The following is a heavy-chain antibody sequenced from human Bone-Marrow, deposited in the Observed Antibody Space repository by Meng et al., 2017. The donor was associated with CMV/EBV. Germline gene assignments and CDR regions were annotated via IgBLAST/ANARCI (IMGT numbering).Heavy chain of an antibody. Sequence: SETLSLTCAISGDSVSSNSAAWNWIRQSPSRGLEWLGRTYYRSKWYNDYAVSLKSRITINPDTSKNQFSLQLTSVSPEDTAVYYCARALSGYYYSYYFDYWGQGTLVTVSS. CDR3: ARALSGYYYSYYFDY. V-gene: IGHV6-1*01. CDR1: GDSVSSNSAA. CDR2: TYYRSKWYN. D-gene: IGHD3-22*01. J-gene: IGHJ4*02.